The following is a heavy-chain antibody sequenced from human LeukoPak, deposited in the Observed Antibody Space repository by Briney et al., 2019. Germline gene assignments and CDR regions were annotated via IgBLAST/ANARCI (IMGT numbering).Heavy chain of an antibody. CDR2: INAGNGNT. Sequence: ASVKVSCKASGYTFTSYAMHWVRQAPGQRLEWMGWINAGNGNTKYSQKFQGRVTITRDTSASTAYVELSSLRSEDTAVYYCAQLGSYDFWSGSGVDAFDIWGQGTMVTVSS. CDR3: AQLGSYDFWSGSGVDAFDI. CDR1: GYTFTSYA. J-gene: IGHJ3*02. D-gene: IGHD3-3*01. V-gene: IGHV1-3*01.